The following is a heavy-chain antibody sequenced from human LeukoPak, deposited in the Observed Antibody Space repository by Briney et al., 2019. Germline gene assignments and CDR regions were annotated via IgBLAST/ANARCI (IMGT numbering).Heavy chain of an antibody. V-gene: IGHV4-30-4*01. J-gene: IGHJ4*02. D-gene: IGHD3-10*01. CDR2: IYYSGST. CDR1: GGSISSGDYY. CDR3: ARFGELLSAFDY. Sequence: SETLSLTCTVSGGSISSGDYYWSWIRQPPGKGLEGIGYIYYSGSTYYNPSLKSRVTISVDTSKNQFSLKLSSVTAADTAVYYCARFGELLSAFDYWGQGTLVTVSS.